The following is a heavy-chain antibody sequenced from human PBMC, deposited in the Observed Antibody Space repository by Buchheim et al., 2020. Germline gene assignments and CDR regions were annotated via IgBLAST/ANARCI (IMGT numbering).Heavy chain of an antibody. CDR3: ARDRPPNYYDSSGYYFYFDY. CDR1: GGSISSGGYY. Sequence: QVQLQESGPGLVKPSQTLSLTCTVSGGSISSGGYYWSWIRQHPGKGLEWIGYIYYSGSTYYNPSLTSRVTISVDTSKTQFSLKLSSVTAADTAVYYCARDRPPNYYDSSGYYFYFDYWGQGTL. D-gene: IGHD3-22*01. CDR2: IYYSGST. V-gene: IGHV4-31*03. J-gene: IGHJ4*02.